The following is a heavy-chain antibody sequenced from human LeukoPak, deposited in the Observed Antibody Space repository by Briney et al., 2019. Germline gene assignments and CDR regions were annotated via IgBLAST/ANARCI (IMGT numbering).Heavy chain of an antibody. CDR3: ASGMVYCSSTSCYTGFDY. D-gene: IGHD2-2*02. J-gene: IGHJ4*01. V-gene: IGHV1-18*01. Sequence: RASVKVSCKASGYTFTSYGISWVRQAPGQGLEWMGRISAYNGNTNYAQKLQGRVTMTTDTSTSTAYMELRSLRSDDTAVYYCASGMVYCSSTSCYTGFDYWGHGTLVTVS. CDR1: GYTFTSYG. CDR2: ISAYNGNT.